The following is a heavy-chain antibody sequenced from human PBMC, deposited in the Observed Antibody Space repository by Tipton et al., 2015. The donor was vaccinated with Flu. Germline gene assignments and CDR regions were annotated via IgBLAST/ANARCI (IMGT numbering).Heavy chain of an antibody. CDR3: AKQVSSAAAVTYGY. D-gene: IGHD6-25*01. V-gene: IGHV5-51*01. CDR1: GFSFSSHW. Sequence: QLVQSGAEVKKPGESLKISCKGSGFSFSSHWIAWVRQTPEKGLEWMGIIYPGKSDARYSPSFQGQVTISADTSIGTAYLQWSSLQASDTALYYCAKQVSSAAAVTYGYWGQGTLVTVSS. CDR2: IYPGKSDA. J-gene: IGHJ4*02.